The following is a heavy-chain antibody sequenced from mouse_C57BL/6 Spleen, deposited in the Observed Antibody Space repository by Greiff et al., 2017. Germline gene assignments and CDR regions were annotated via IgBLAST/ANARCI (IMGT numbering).Heavy chain of an antibody. V-gene: IGHV14-3*01. CDR3: ARTGTVAMDY. Sequence: EVQRVESVAELVRPGASVKLSCTASGFNIKNTYMHWVKQRPEQGLEWIGRIDPANGNTKYDPKFQGQATITADTSSNTAYLQLSSLTSEETAIYYGARTGTVAMDYWGQGTSVTVSS. J-gene: IGHJ4*01. CDR2: IDPANGNT. D-gene: IGHD4-1*01. CDR1: GFNIKNTY.